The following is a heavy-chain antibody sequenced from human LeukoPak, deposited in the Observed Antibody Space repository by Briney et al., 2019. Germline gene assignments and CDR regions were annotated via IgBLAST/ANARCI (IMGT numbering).Heavy chain of an antibody. J-gene: IGHJ3*02. D-gene: IGHD3-22*01. CDR2: ISGSSGYI. V-gene: IGHV3-21*01. CDR3: ARDRGYEFEDAFDI. Sequence: PGGSLRLSCAASGFTFSTYSMNWVRQAPGKGLEWVSSISGSSGYIYYADSVKGRFTLSRDIAKNSLYLQMNSLRAEDTAVYYCARDRGYEFEDAFDIWGQGTMVTVSS. CDR1: GFTFSTYS.